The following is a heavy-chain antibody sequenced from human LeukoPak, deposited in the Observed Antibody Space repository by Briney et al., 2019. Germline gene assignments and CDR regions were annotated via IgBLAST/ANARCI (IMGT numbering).Heavy chain of an antibody. CDR2: IYYSGST. CDR1: GGSISSGGYY. CDR3: ARGHDFWSGHGGIDP. D-gene: IGHD3-3*01. Sequence: SETLSPTCTVSGGSISSGGYYWSWIRQHPGEALEWMGYIYYSGSTYYNPSLKSRVTISVDTSKNQFSLKRSSVTAADTAVYYSARGHDFWSGHGGIDPGGEGTLVTVSS. J-gene: IGHJ5*02. V-gene: IGHV4-31*03.